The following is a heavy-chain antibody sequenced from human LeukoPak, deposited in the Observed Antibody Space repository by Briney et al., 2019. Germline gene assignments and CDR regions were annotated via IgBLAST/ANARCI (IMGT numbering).Heavy chain of an antibody. V-gene: IGHV4-59*08. J-gene: IGHJ2*01. CDR3: ARGPLTGGGAVFDL. Sequence: MPSETLSLTCTVSGGSISSYYWSWIRQPPGKGLEWIGYIYYSGSTNYNPSLKSRVTISVDTSTNQFSLKLSSVTAADTAVYYCARGPLTGGGAVFDLSGRVSLVTVSS. CDR2: IYYSGST. D-gene: IGHD3-16*01. CDR1: GGSISSYY.